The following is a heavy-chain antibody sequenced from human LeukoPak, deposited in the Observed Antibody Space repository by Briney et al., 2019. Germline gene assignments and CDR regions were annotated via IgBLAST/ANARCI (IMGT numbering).Heavy chain of an antibody. D-gene: IGHD3-22*01. CDR1: GGAISSYY. CDR2: IYYSGST. V-gene: IGHV4-59*01. Sequence: ASETLSLTCTVSGGAISSYYWTWIRQPPGKGLEWIGYIYYSGSTNYNPSLKRRVTISVDTSKNQISLKLSSVTAADTAVYYYARDYYDSSGYWHDAFDMWGQGTMVTVSS. J-gene: IGHJ3*02. CDR3: ARDYYDSSGYWHDAFDM.